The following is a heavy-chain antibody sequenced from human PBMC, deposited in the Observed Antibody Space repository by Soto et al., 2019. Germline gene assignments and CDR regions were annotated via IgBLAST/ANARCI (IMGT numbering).Heavy chain of an antibody. D-gene: IGHD6-13*01. Sequence: LPETLSLTCTVSGGSISSYYWSWIRQPAGKGLEWIGRIYTSGSTNYNPSLKSRVTMSVDTSKNQFSLKLSSVTAADTAVYYCARTPTRGSSVGHFDYWGQGTLVTVSS. CDR3: ARTPTRGSSVGHFDY. V-gene: IGHV4-4*07. CDR1: GGSISSYY. CDR2: IYTSGST. J-gene: IGHJ4*02.